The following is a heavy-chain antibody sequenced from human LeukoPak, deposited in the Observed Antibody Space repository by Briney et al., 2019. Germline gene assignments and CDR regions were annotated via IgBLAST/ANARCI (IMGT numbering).Heavy chain of an antibody. CDR3: ARLFWSDSHSFDY. D-gene: IGHD3-3*01. CDR1: GGSTSSYY. Sequence: PSETLSLTCIVSGGSTSSYYWSWIRQPPGKGLEWIGYIHYSGSTNYNPSLKSRVTISLDTSKNQFSLELSSVTAADTAVYYCARLFWSDSHSFDYWGQGTLVTVSS. CDR2: IHYSGST. V-gene: IGHV4-59*01. J-gene: IGHJ4*02.